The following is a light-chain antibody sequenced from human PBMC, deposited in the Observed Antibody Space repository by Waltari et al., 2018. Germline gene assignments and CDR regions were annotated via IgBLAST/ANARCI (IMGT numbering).Light chain of an antibody. CDR1: SSDVGSYNL. Sequence: QSALTQPASVSGSPGQSITISCTGTSSDVGSYNLVSWYQQHPGKAPKLMIYEVSKLPSGVSNRFAGSKAGNTASLTISGLQAEDEADYYCCSYAGSSTSHVVFGGGTKLTVL. CDR3: CSYAGSSTSHVV. CDR2: EVS. V-gene: IGLV2-23*02. J-gene: IGLJ2*01.